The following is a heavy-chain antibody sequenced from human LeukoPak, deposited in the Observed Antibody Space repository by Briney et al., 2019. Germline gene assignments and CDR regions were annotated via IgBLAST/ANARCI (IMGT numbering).Heavy chain of an antibody. Sequence: SVKVSCKASGGTFSSYAISWVRQAPGQGLEWMGRIIPIFGTANYAQKFQGRVTITTDESTSTAYMELSSLRSEDTAVYYCATPRLTQIPHFDYWAREPWSPSPQ. J-gene: IGHJ4*02. V-gene: IGHV1-69*05. D-gene: IGHD6-6*01. CDR1: GGTFSSYA. CDR3: ATPRLTQIPHFDY. CDR2: IIPIFGTA.